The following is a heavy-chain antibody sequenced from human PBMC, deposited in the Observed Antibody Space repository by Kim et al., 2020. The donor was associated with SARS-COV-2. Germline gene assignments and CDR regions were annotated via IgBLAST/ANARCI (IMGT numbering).Heavy chain of an antibody. V-gene: IGHV1-69*13. D-gene: IGHD2-2*01. CDR3: ARDLAYCSSTSCSWFDP. J-gene: IGHJ5*02. Sequence: SVKVSCKASGGTFSSYAISWVRQAPGQGLEWMGGIIPIFGTANYAQKFQGRVTITADESTSTAYMELSILRSEDTAVYYCARDLAYCSSTSCSWFDPWGQGTLVTVSS. CDR2: IIPIFGTA. CDR1: GGTFSSYA.